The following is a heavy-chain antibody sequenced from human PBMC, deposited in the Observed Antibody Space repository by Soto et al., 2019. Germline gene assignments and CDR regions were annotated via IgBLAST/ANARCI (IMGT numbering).Heavy chain of an antibody. Sequence: PSETLSLTCTVSGGSISSGGYYWSWIRQHPGKGLEWIGYIYYSRSTYYNPSLKSRVTISVDTSKNQFSLKLSSVTAADTAVYYCARDSGSSWYEDYYYYGMDVWGQGTTVTVSS. CDR3: ARDSGSSWYEDYYYYGMDV. V-gene: IGHV4-31*03. CDR2: IYYSRST. CDR1: GGSISSGGYY. D-gene: IGHD6-13*01. J-gene: IGHJ6*02.